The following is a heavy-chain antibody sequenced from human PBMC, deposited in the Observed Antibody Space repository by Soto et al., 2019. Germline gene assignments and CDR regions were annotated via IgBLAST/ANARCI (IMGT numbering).Heavy chain of an antibody. CDR2: ISSSSSTI. V-gene: IGHV3-48*02. Sequence: EVQLVESGGGLVQPGGSLRLSCAASGFTFSSYSMNWVRQAPGKGLEWVSYISSSSSTIYYADSVKGRFTISRDNAKNSLYLQMNSLRDEDTAVYYCARDGIYYDSGGYILEGVDYWGQGTLVTVSS. CDR3: ARDGIYYDSGGYILEGVDY. CDR1: GFTFSSYS. D-gene: IGHD3-22*01. J-gene: IGHJ4*02.